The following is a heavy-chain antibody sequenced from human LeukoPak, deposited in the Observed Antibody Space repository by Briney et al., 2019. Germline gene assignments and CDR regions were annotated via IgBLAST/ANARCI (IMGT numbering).Heavy chain of an antibody. Sequence: SGRSLRLSCAASGFTLSGYAMHWVRQAPGKGLEWVAFISYTGGNEYYADPVKGRFTISRDSSKNTLYLQMNSLRSEDTAVYFCAREGGDLGAFDVWGQGTVVTVSS. CDR2: ISYTGGNE. CDR1: GFTLSGYA. V-gene: IGHV3-30*04. CDR3: AREGGDLGAFDV. D-gene: IGHD3-10*01. J-gene: IGHJ3*01.